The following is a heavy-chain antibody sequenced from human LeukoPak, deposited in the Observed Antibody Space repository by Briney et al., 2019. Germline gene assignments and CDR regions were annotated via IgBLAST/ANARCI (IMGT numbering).Heavy chain of an antibody. J-gene: IGHJ4*02. CDR2: IYSGGST. V-gene: IGHV3-53*01. D-gene: IGHD3-10*01. CDR1: GFTVSSNY. CDR3: ATYGSGYYFDY. Sequence: PGGSLRLSCAASGFTVSSNYMSWVRQAPGKGLEWVSVIYSGGSTYYADSVKGRFTISRDNSKNTLYLQMNSLRAEDTAVYYCATYGSGYYFDYWGQGTLVTVSS.